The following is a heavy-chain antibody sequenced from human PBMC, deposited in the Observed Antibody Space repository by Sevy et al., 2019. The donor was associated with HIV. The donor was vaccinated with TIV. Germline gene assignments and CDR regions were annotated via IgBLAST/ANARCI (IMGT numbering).Heavy chain of an antibody. J-gene: IGHJ6*02. CDR2: INPNSDGT. V-gene: IGHV1-2*02. CDR3: ARDRVIFGGGGGLDV. Sequence: ASVKVSCKTSASTFTAYYMHWLRQAPGQGLGWMGWINPNSDGTKYAQRFQGRVSMTADTSISTAYMELSRLTSDDTAVYYCARDRVIFGGGGGLDVWGQGTTVTVSS. D-gene: IGHD3-3*02. CDR1: ASTFTAYY.